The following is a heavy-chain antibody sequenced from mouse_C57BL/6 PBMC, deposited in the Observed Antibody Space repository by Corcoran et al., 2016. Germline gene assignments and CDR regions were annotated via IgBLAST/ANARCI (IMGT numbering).Heavy chain of an antibody. CDR2: IYWDDDK. CDR1: GFSLRTSGMG. V-gene: IGHV8-12*01. J-gene: IGHJ3*01. Sequence: QVTLKESGPGILQSSQPLSLTCSFSGFSLRTSGMGVSWIRQPSGKGLEWLAHIYWDDDKRYNPSLKSRLTISKDTSRNQVFLKITSVDTADTATYYCARSSSWFAYWGQGTLVTVSA. CDR3: ARSSSWFAY. D-gene: IGHD1-1*01.